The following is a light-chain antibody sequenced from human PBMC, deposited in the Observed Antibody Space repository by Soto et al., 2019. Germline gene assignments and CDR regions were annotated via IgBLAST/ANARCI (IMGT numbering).Light chain of an antibody. CDR1: QSITNY. J-gene: IGKJ4*01. CDR3: QQYNSYSPLT. CDR2: DAS. Sequence: DIQMTQSPSSLCASVGDTVTITCRVSQSITNYLTWFQQKPGKAPSLLIYDASSLESGVPSRFSGSGSGTEFTLTISSLQPDDFATYYCQQYNSYSPLTFGGGTKVDNK. V-gene: IGKV1-5*01.